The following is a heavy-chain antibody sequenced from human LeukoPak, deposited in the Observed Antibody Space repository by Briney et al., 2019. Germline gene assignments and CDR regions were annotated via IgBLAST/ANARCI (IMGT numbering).Heavy chain of an antibody. Sequence: SVKLSCTASGYSFTDNYMHWGRQARRHARKWMGRINPNSGGTNYAQKFQGRVTMTRDTSISTGYMELSRLRSDDTAVYYCARVGNSRSYWGQGTLVTVSS. CDR1: GYSFTDNY. V-gene: IGHV1-2*06. D-gene: IGHD1-1*01. CDR2: INPNSGGT. J-gene: IGHJ4*02. CDR3: ARVGNSRSY.